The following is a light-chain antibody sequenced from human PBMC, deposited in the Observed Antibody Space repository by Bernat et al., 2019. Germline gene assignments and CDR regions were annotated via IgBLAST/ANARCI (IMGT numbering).Light chain of an antibody. J-gene: IGKJ2*01. CDR3: QQYHSSSPYT. CDR1: QSISRW. Sequence: DIQMTQSPSTLSASVGDRVTMTCRASQSISRWLAWYQQKPGQAPKLLIYKASNLESGVPSRFSGSGSGSEFNLTISNLQPDDLATYYCQQYHSSSPYTVGQGTIVEIK. CDR2: KAS. V-gene: IGKV1-5*03.